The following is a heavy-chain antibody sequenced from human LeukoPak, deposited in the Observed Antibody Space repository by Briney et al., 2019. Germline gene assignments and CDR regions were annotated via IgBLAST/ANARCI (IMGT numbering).Heavy chain of an antibody. Sequence: SETLSLTCTVSGGSISSYYWSWIRQPAGKGLEWIGRIYTSGSTNYNPSLKSRVTMSVDTSKNQFSLKLSSVTAADTAVYYCARYPGTTWSRYYFDYWGQGTLVTVSS. V-gene: IGHV4-4*07. CDR2: IYTSGST. CDR3: ARYPGTTWSRYYFDY. CDR1: GGSISSYY. D-gene: IGHD1-7*01. J-gene: IGHJ4*02.